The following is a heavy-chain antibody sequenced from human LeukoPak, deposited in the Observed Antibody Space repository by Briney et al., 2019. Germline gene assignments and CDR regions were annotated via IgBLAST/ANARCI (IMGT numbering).Heavy chain of an antibody. CDR3: ARVRSSGWYIDY. V-gene: IGHV3-30*03. J-gene: IGHJ4*02. CDR2: ISYDGSNK. Sequence: GGSLRLSCAASGFTFSSYGMHWVRQAPGKGLEWVAVISYDGSNKYYADSVKGRFTISRDNSKNTLYLQMNSLRAEDTAVYYCARVRSSGWYIDYWGQGTLVTVSS. CDR1: GFTFSSYG. D-gene: IGHD6-19*01.